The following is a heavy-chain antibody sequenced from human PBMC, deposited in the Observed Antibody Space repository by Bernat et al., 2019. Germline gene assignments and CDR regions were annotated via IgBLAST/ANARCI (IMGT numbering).Heavy chain of an antibody. Sequence: QVQLVESGGGVVQPGRSLRLSCAASGFTFSSYGMHWVRQAPGKGLEWVAAISYDGSNKYYADSGKGRFTIYRDNSKNTLYLQMNSLRAEDTAVYYCAKDRVGAEGGVYYYYGMDVWGQGTTVTVSS. J-gene: IGHJ6*02. V-gene: IGHV3-30*18. CDR1: GFTFSSYG. D-gene: IGHD1-26*01. CDR2: ISYDGSNK. CDR3: AKDRVGAEGGVYYYYGMDV.